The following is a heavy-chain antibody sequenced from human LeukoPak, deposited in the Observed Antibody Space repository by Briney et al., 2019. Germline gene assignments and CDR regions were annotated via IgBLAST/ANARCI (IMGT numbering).Heavy chain of an antibody. CDR2: IYYSGST. Sequence: SETLSLTCPVSGGSISSSSYYWGWIRQPPGKGLECIGSIYYSGSTYYNPSLKSRVTISVDTSKNQFSLKLSSVTAADTAVYYCARHAADSSCDYWGQGTLVTVSS. CDR3: ARHAADSSCDY. V-gene: IGHV4-39*01. D-gene: IGHD3-16*02. J-gene: IGHJ4*02. CDR1: GGSISSSSYY.